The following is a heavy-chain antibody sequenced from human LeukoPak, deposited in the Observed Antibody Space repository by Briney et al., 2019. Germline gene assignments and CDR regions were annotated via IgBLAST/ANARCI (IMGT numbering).Heavy chain of an antibody. CDR1: GFTFSSYS. Sequence: GGSLRLSCAASGFTFSSYSMNWVRQAPGKGLEWISYISHGSSRIFYADFVEGRFTVSRDDAKNALYLQMNSLRVEDTAVYYCARDPGYSYAMDSWDQGTLVIVSS. V-gene: IGHV3-48*01. D-gene: IGHD5-18*01. CDR3: ARDPGYSYAMDS. J-gene: IGHJ4*02. CDR2: ISHGSSRI.